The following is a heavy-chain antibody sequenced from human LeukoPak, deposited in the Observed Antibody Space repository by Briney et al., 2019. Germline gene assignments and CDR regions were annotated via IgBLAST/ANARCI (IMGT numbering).Heavy chain of an antibody. Sequence: GASVKVSCKASGGTFSSYAIGWVRQAPGQGLEWMGRIIPIFGTANYAQKFQGRVTITTDESTSTAYLELSSLRSEDTAVYYCARAARGSSSFDYWGQGTLVTVSS. CDR2: IIPIFGTA. D-gene: IGHD6-13*01. J-gene: IGHJ4*02. CDR3: ARAARGSSSFDY. V-gene: IGHV1-69*05. CDR1: GGTFSSYA.